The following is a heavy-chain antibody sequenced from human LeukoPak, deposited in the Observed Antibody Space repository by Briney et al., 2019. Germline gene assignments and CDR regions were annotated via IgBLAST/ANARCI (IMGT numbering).Heavy chain of an antibody. J-gene: IGHJ4*02. V-gene: IGHV3-9*01. CDR3: AKDTAMALGFDY. CDR2: ISWNSGSI. Sequence: PGGSLRLSCAASGFTFDDYAMHWVRQAPGKGLEWVSGISWNSGSIGYADPVKGRFTISRDNAKNSLYLQMNSLRAEDTALYYCAKDTAMALGFDYWGQGTLVIVSS. CDR1: GFTFDDYA. D-gene: IGHD5-18*01.